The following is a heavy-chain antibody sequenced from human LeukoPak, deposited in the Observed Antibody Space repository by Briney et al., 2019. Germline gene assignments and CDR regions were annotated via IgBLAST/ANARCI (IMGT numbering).Heavy chain of an antibody. Sequence: PGGSLRLSCAASGFTFSSYEMNWVRQAPGKGLEWVSYISSSGSTIYYADSVKGRFTISRDNAKNSLYLQIDSLRAEDTAVYYCARDPYSGYYGTYYYYYMDVGGKGTTVTISS. CDR3: ARDPYSGYYGTYYYYYMDV. CDR2: ISSSGSTI. J-gene: IGHJ6*03. D-gene: IGHD5-12*01. CDR1: GFTFSSYE. V-gene: IGHV3-48*03.